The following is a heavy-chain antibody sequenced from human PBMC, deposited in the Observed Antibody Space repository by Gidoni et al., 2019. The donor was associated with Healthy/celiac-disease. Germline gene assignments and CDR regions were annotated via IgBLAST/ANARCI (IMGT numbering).Heavy chain of an antibody. CDR3: ARENREVGYEEYYYYMDV. Sequence: QVQLVQSGAEVKKPGASVKVSCKASGYTFTDYYRHWVRQAPGQGLEWMGWINPNSGGTNYAQKFQGRVTMTRDTSISTAYMELSRLRSDDTAVYYCARENREVGYEEYYYYMDVWGKGTTVTVSS. V-gene: IGHV1-2*02. D-gene: IGHD5-12*01. CDR2: INPNSGGT. J-gene: IGHJ6*03. CDR1: GYTFTDYY.